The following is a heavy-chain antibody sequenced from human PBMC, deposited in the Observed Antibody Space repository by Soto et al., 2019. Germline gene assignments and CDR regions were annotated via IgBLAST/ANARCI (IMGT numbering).Heavy chain of an antibody. CDR1: GFTFSSYW. D-gene: IGHD3-22*01. V-gene: IGHV3-7*01. CDR2: IKQDGSEK. CDR3: ARDFRLYYYDSSGYNDAFDI. J-gene: IGHJ3*02. Sequence: HPGGSLRLSCAASGFTFSSYWMSWVRQAPGKGLEWVANIKQDGSEKYYVDSVKGRFTISRDNAKNSLYLQMNSLRAEDTAVYYCARDFRLYYYDSSGYNDAFDIWGQGTMVTVSS.